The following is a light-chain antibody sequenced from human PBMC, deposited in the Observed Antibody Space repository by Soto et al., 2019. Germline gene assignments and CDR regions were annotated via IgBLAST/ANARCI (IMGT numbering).Light chain of an antibody. V-gene: IGKV1-5*03. Sequence: DIPLTQSPSTLPASVGDRVTITCRASQSIGTWLAWYQQKPGKAPKLLIYKASSLESGVPSRFSGSGSSTEFTLTISSLQPDDFAIYYCHQYNSYHTFGQGTKLEIK. CDR1: QSIGTW. J-gene: IGKJ2*01. CDR3: HQYNSYHT. CDR2: KAS.